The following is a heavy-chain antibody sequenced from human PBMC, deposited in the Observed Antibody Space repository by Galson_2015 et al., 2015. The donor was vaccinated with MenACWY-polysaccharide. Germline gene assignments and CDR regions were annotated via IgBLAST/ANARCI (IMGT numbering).Heavy chain of an antibody. D-gene: IGHD2-21*01. Sequence: ETLSLTCTVSGGSIRTETYFWGLIRQPPGKGLEWIGTTSYTGSTYYNPSLKGRVAFSTDTSNNHFSLTVTSVTAADTAVYYCARRRKRVAGEFDYWGQGTLVTVSS. CDR1: GGSIRTETYF. J-gene: IGHJ4*02. V-gene: IGHV4-39*02. CDR3: ARRRKRVAGEFDY. CDR2: TSYTGST.